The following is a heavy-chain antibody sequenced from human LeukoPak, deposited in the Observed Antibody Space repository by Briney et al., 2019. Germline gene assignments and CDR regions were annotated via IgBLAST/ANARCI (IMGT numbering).Heavy chain of an antibody. Sequence: SETLSLTCTVSGGSMSSYYWSWIRQPPGKGLEWIGYIYHSGSTYYNPSLKSRVTISVDRSKNQFSLKLSSVTAADTAVYYCAREYYDILTGYHHDAFDIWGQGTMVTVSS. V-gene: IGHV4-59*12. J-gene: IGHJ3*02. CDR3: AREYYDILTGYHHDAFDI. CDR1: GGSMSSYY. CDR2: IYHSGST. D-gene: IGHD3-9*01.